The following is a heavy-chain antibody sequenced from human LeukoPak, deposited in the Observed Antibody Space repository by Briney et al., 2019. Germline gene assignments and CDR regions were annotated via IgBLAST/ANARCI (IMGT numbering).Heavy chain of an antibody. CDR3: ARGVPSSSSDWFDP. D-gene: IGHD6-6*01. Sequence: GASVKVSCKASGGTFSSYTISWVRQAPGQGLEWMGRIIPILGIANYAQKFQGRVTITADKSTSTAYMGLSSLRSEDTAVYYCARGVPSSSSDWFDPWGQGTLVTVSS. V-gene: IGHV1-69*02. CDR2: IIPILGIA. J-gene: IGHJ5*02. CDR1: GGTFSSYT.